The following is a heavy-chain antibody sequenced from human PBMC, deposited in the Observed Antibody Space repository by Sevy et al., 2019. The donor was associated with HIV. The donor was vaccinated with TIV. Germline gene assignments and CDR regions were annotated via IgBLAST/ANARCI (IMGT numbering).Heavy chain of an antibody. V-gene: IGHV4-4*02. Sequence: SETLSLTCAVSGGSISSSNWWSWVHQPPGKGLEWIAEIYHSETTNYNPSLKSRVTISVDKSKNQVSLKLSFVTAADTAVYYCARGHGDYVDYWGQGILVTVSS. J-gene: IGHJ4*02. D-gene: IGHD4-17*01. CDR3: ARGHGDYVDY. CDR1: GGSISSSNW. CDR2: IYHSETT.